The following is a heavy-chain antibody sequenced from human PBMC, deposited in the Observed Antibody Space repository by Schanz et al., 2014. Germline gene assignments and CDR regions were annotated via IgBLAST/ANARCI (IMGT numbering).Heavy chain of an antibody. Sequence: QVQLQESGPGLVKPSGTLSLTCAVSGGSISSSDWWSWVRQPPGKGLEWIGEIYHTGSTNYNPALKNHVTISVDTSKNQFSLKLGSVTAADTAVYYYARGNNFDYGDAIFNYYYYYMDVWGKGTTVTVSS. V-gene: IGHV4-4*02. J-gene: IGHJ6*03. CDR2: IYHTGST. CDR1: GGSISSSDW. CDR3: ARGNNFDYGDAIFNYYYYYMDV. D-gene: IGHD4-17*01.